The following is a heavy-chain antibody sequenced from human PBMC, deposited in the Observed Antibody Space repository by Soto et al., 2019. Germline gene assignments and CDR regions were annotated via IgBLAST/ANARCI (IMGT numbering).Heavy chain of an antibody. CDR1: GGSSSSSNW. Sequence: QVQLQESGPGLVKPSGTLSLTCAVSGGSSSSSNWWSWVRQPPGKGLEWIGEIYHSGSTNYNPSLKSRVTISVDKSKNQFSLKLSSVTAADTAVYYCARGTGYSSGWAPRFGMDVWGQGTTVTVSS. CDR2: IYHSGST. V-gene: IGHV4-4*02. CDR3: ARGTGYSSGWAPRFGMDV. J-gene: IGHJ6*02. D-gene: IGHD6-19*01.